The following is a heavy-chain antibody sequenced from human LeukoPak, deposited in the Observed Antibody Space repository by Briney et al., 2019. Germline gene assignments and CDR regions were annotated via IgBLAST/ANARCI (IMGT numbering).Heavy chain of an antibody. Sequence: SSETLSLTCTVSGGSISSSSYYWGWIRRPPGKGLEWIGSIYYSGSTYYNPSLKSRVTISVDTSKNQFSLKLSSVTAADTAVYYCARAREWEPGAFDIWGQGTMVTVSS. CDR1: GGSISSSSYY. J-gene: IGHJ3*02. CDR3: ARAREWEPGAFDI. CDR2: IYYSGST. D-gene: IGHD1-26*01. V-gene: IGHV4-39*01.